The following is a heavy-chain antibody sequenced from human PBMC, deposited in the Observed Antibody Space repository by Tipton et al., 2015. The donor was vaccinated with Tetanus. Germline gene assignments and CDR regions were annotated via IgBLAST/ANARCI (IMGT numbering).Heavy chain of an antibody. J-gene: IGHJ5*02. Sequence: TLSLTCTVSRGPISSNYWSWIRQPAGKGPEWIGRIYINGRNNYNPSLKSRVTMSIDTSKNQFSLNLRSVTAADTAVYYCARDRGFTTYNYFDPWGQGTLVTVSS. CDR2: IYINGRN. V-gene: IGHV4-4*07. CDR1: RGPISSNY. CDR3: ARDRGFTTYNYFDP. D-gene: IGHD5-24*01.